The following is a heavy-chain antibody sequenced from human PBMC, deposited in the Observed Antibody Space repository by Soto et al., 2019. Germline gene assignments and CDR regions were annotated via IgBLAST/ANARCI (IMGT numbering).Heavy chain of an antibody. J-gene: IGHJ4*02. CDR2: ISGSGGST. CDR1: GFSLSSHG. D-gene: IGHD3-3*01. CDR3: AKDAQVLRFLEYKYFDY. Sequence: GSLRLPGVAFGFSLSSHGMAWVGQALGKGLELVSAISGSGGSTYYADSVKGRFTISRDNCKNPLYLQMTSLRAEDTAVYYCAKDAQVLRFLEYKYFDYWGQGTLVIVS. V-gene: IGHV3-23*01.